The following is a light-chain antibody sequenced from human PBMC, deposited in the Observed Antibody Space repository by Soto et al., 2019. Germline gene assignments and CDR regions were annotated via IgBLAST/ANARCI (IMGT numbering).Light chain of an antibody. CDR3: QQTYSSPQT. J-gene: IGKJ1*01. CDR1: QSIGTF. V-gene: IGKV1-39*01. CDR2: AAS. Sequence: IQMTQSPSSLSASVGDRVSITCRASQSIGTFLNWYRQKPGKAPELLIFAASDLQSGVPSRFSGSGSGTDFTLTISSLQPEDFATYYCQQTYSSPQTFGQGTKVDIK.